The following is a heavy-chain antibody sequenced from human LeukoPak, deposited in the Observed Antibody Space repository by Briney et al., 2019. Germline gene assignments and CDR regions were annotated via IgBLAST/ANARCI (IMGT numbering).Heavy chain of an antibody. CDR1: GGSVSSGGYY. Sequence: SETLSLTCTVSGGSVSSGGYYWGWIRQPPGKGLEWIGSVYYSGSTYYNPSLRSRVTISVDTSKNQFSLKLSSVTAADTAVYYCARRYYYGSGTDYWGQGTLVTVSS. CDR3: ARRYYYGSGTDY. J-gene: IGHJ4*02. D-gene: IGHD3-10*01. CDR2: VYYSGST. V-gene: IGHV4-39*01.